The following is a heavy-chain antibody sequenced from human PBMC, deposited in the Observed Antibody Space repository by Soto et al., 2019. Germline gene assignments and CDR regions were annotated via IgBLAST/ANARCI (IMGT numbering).Heavy chain of an antibody. J-gene: IGHJ3*02. CDR2: ISAYNGHT. V-gene: IGHV1-18*01. CDR3: ARGTVLATFSDAFDI. Sequence: GASVKVSCKASGYTFSNYGISWVRQAPGQGLEWMGWISAYNGHTNYAQKLQVRVTMTTDTSTSTAYMELRSLRSDDTAVYYCARGTVLATFSDAFDIWGQGTMVTVSS. D-gene: IGHD5-12*01. CDR1: GYTFSNYG.